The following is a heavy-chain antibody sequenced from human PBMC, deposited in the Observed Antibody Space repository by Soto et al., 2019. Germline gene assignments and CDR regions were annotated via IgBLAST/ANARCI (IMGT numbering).Heavy chain of an antibody. J-gene: IGHJ6*02. CDR1: GYTFTSYA. V-gene: IGHV1-3*01. CDR2: INAGNGNT. CDR3: ARVSPYYYDSSGYYQYGMDV. Sequence: GASVKVSCKASGYTFTSYAMHWVRQAPGQRLEWMGWINAGNGNTKYSQKFRGRVTITRDTSASTAYMELSSLRSEDTAVYYCARVSPYYYDSSGYYQYGMDVWGQGTTVTVSS. D-gene: IGHD3-22*01.